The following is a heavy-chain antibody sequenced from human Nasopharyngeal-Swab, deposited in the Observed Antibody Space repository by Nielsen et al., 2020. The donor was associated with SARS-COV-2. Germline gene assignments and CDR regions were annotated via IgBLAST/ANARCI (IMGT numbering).Heavy chain of an antibody. Sequence: VRQMPGKGLEWMGIIYPGDSDTRYSPSFQGQVTISADKSISTAYLQWSSLKASDTAMYYCARAPYDFWSGYSMYYFDYWGQGTLITVPS. V-gene: IGHV5-51*01. J-gene: IGHJ4*02. D-gene: IGHD3-3*01. CDR3: ARAPYDFWSGYSMYYFDY. CDR2: IYPGDSDT.